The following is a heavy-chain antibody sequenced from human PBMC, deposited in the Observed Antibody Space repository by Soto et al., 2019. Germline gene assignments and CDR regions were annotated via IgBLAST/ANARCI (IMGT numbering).Heavy chain of an antibody. CDR1: GGTFSSYA. CDR3: ARDRRYNWNSDYYYYGMDV. V-gene: IGHV1-69*12. Sequence: QVQLVQSGAEVKKPGSSVKVSCKASGGTFSSYAISWVRQAPGQGLEWMGGIIPIFGTANYAQKFQGRVTITADESTSTAYMELSSLRSEDTAVYYCARDRRYNWNSDYYYYGMDVLGQGTTVTVSS. CDR2: IIPIFGTA. D-gene: IGHD1-7*01. J-gene: IGHJ6*02.